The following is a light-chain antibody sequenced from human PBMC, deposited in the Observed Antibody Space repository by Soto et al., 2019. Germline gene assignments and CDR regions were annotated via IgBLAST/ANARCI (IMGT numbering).Light chain of an antibody. Sequence: QSALTQPPSASGSPGQSVTISCTGTSSDVGGYNYVSWYQQHPGKAPKVMIYEVIKRPPGVPDRFSGSRSGNTASLTVSGLQAEDEADYYCSSYAGSTIFEVFGGGTKLTVL. J-gene: IGLJ2*01. CDR3: SSYAGSTIFEV. CDR1: SSDVGGYNY. V-gene: IGLV2-8*01. CDR2: EVI.